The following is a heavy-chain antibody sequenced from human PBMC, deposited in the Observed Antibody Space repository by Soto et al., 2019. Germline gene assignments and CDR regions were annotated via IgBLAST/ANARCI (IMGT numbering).Heavy chain of an antibody. Sequence: QVHLQQWGAGLLKPSETLSLTCAVYGGSFSGYYWSWIRQPPGKGLEWIGEINHSGSTNYNPSLKIRVTISVDTSKTQFSLKLSSVTAADTAVYFCANTYYNFWSGFYRGYYFDFWGQGTLVSVSS. V-gene: IGHV4-34*01. D-gene: IGHD3-3*01. CDR2: INHSGST. CDR1: GGSFSGYY. CDR3: ANTYYNFWSGFYRGYYFDF. J-gene: IGHJ4*02.